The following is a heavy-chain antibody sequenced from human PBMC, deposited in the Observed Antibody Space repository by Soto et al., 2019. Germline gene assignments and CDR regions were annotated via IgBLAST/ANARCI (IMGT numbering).Heavy chain of an antibody. D-gene: IGHD1-7*01. J-gene: IGHJ4*02. CDR2: IIPISGAA. V-gene: IGHV1-69*06. CDR3: ARDMTRTVVHYFDF. CDR1: GGTFSNYV. Sequence: QVQLVQSGAEVKKPGSSVKVSCKASGGTFSNYVVNWVRQAPGQGLEWMGRIIPISGAANYAQKFHGSVRINADKTTSTSYMELRSLRSEDTAVFYCARDMTRTVVHYFDFWGQGTLVTVSS.